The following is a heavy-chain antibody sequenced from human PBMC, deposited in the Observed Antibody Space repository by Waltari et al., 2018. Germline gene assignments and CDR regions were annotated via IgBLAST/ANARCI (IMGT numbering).Heavy chain of an antibody. CDR3: ARHWVN. V-gene: IGHV4-38-2*01. Sequence: QVQLQESGPGLVKPSETLSLTCAVSGSSISSGYYWGWLRQPPGKGLEWIGSIYHSGSTYYNPSLRSRVTISVDTSKNQFALQLASVTATDTAVYYCARHWVNWGQGTLVTVSS. J-gene: IGHJ1*01. D-gene: IGHD3-16*01. CDR2: IYHSGST. CDR1: GSSISSGYY.